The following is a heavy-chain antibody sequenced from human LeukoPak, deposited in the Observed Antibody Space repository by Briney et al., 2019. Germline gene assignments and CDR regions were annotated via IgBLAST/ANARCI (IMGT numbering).Heavy chain of an antibody. D-gene: IGHD3-3*01. CDR3: ARHGITIFGVVGYYYYMDV. CDR2: INHSGST. Sequence: SETLSLTCAVYGGSFSGYYWSWIRQPPGKGLEWIGEINHSGSTNYNPSLKSRVTISVDTSKNQFSLKLSSVTAADTAVYYCARHGITIFGVVGYYYYMDVWGKGTTVTVSS. J-gene: IGHJ6*03. V-gene: IGHV4-34*01. CDR1: GGSFSGYY.